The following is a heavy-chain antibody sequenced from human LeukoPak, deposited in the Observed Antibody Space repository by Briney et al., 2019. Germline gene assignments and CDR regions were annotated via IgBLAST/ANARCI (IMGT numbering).Heavy chain of an antibody. CDR3: ARGGDGYSPFDY. CDR1: GGSISSSSYY. V-gene: IGHV4-39*07. D-gene: IGHD5-24*01. Sequence: PSETLSLTCTVSGGSISSSSYYWGWIRQPPGKGLEWIGSIYYSGSTYYNPSLKSRVIISVDTSKNQFSLKLSSVTAADTAVYYCARGGDGYSPFDYWGQGTLVTVSS. J-gene: IGHJ4*02. CDR2: IYYSGST.